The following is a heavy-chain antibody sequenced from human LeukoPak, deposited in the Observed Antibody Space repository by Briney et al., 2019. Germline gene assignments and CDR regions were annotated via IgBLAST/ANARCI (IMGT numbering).Heavy chain of an antibody. J-gene: IGHJ2*01. D-gene: IGHD6-19*01. Sequence: GESLKISCKGSGYSFTSYWIGWVRQVPGKGLEWMGIIYPGDSDTRYSPSFQGQVTISADKSISTAYLQWSSLKASDTAMYYCASHPPIRYSSGWYGYFDLWGRGTLVTVSS. CDR3: ASHPPIRYSSGWYGYFDL. V-gene: IGHV5-51*01. CDR2: IYPGDSDT. CDR1: GYSFTSYW.